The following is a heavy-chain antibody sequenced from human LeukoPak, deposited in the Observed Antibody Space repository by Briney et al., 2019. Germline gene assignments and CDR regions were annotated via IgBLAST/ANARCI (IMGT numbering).Heavy chain of an antibody. CDR2: ISSSSSYI. CDR3: ARDVGSGIVVVPASGEAFDI. CDR1: GFTFSSYS. V-gene: IGHV3-21*01. Sequence: PGGSLRLSCAASGFTFSSYSMNWVRQAPGKGLEWVSSISSSSSYIYYADSVKGRFTISRDNAKNSLYLQMNSLRAEDTAVYHCARDVGSGIVVVPASGEAFDIWGQGTMVTVSS. D-gene: IGHD2-2*01. J-gene: IGHJ3*02.